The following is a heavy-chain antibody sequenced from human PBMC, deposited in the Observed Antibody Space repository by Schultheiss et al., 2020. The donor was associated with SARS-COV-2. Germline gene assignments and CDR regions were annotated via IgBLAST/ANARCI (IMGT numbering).Heavy chain of an antibody. Sequence: SETLSLTCTVSGGSISSYYWSWIRQPPGKGLEWIGYIYYTGSTNYNPSLNSRVTISVDTSKNQFSLRLSSVTAADTAVYYCARLVPAALVGEIDSWGQGTLVTVSS. CDR1: GGSISSYY. D-gene: IGHD2-2*01. J-gene: IGHJ4*02. CDR3: ARLVPAALVGEIDS. CDR2: IYYTGST. V-gene: IGHV4-59*01.